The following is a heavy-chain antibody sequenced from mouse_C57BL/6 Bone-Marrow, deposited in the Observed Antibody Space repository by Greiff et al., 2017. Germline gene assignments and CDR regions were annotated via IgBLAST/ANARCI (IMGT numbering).Heavy chain of an antibody. CDR1: GYTFTSYW. J-gene: IGHJ2*01. CDR2: IDPSDSYT. CDR3: ARCSSGLDY. Sequence: QVQLQQPGAELVKPGASVKLSCKASGYTFTSYWMQWVKQRPGQGLEWIGEIDPSDSYTNYNQKFKGKATLTVDTSSSTAYMQLSSLTSEDSAVYYCARCSSGLDYWGQGTTLTVSS. V-gene: IGHV1-50*01. D-gene: IGHD1-3*01.